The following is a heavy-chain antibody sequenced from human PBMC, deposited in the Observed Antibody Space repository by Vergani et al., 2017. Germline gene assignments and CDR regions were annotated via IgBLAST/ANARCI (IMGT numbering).Heavy chain of an antibody. D-gene: IGHD5-12*01. V-gene: IGHV1-2*02. Sequence: QVQLVQSGAEVKKPGASLKVSCKASGYTFTGYFIHWVRQAPGQGLERVGWINPNSGGANYAPKFQGRVTMTRDTSISTAYMELCSRIIGDTAVYYCASDFGWLRLSNRFDPWGVGTLVTVSS. J-gene: IGHJ5*02. CDR3: ASDFGWLRLSNRFDP. CDR2: INPNSGGA. CDR1: GYTFTGYF.